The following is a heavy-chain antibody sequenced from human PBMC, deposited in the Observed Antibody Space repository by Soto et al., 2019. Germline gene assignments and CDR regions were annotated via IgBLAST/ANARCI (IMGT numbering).Heavy chain of an antibody. J-gene: IGHJ5*01. CDR2: VYWNDDK. V-gene: IGHV2-5*01. CDR3: AQLMVSRTGGCFDS. CDR1: GFSLSTSGVG. Sequence: QITLKETGPTLVKPTQTLTLTCTFSGFSLSTSGVGVGGIRQSPGNAPEWPALVYWNDDKHYRPSLRSRLTITQGTSRNQVVLSMTKMAPVDTATYYCAQLMVSRTGGCFDSWGQGTGVTVS. D-gene: IGHD2-8*01.